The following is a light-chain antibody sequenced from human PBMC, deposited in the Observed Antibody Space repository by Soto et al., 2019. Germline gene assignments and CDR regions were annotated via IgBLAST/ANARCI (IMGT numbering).Light chain of an antibody. J-gene: IGKJ4*01. CDR2: GAS. V-gene: IGKV3-20*01. Sequence: PGERATLSCRASQNIDSNYLAWYQHKPGQAPRLLIYGASSRATGIPDRFGGSGSGTDFTLTIGRLESEDFAVYYCQFYGNSATFGGGTKIEIK. CDR3: QFYGNSAT. CDR1: QNIDSNY.